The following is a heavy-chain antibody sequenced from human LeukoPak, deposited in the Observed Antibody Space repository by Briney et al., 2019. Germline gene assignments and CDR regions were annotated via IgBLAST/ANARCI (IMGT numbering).Heavy chain of an antibody. Sequence: PGGXXXXSXXXXGXTXXSYXMHWVRQAPGKGLVWXSRXNSDGSSTSYADSVKGRFTISRDNAKNTLYLQMNSLRAEDTAVYYCAREKYSSSSGAPVNYWGQGTLVTVSS. CDR2: XNSDGSST. D-gene: IGHD6-6*01. CDR3: AREKYSSSSGAPVNY. J-gene: IGHJ4*02. V-gene: IGHV3-74*01. CDR1: GXTXXSYX.